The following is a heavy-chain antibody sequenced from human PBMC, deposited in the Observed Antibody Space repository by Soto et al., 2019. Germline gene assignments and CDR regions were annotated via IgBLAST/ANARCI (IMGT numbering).Heavy chain of an antibody. CDR3: ARDPVPRMATTKAGFDY. CDR1: GFTFSSYS. Sequence: EVQLVESGGGLVQPGGSLRLSCAASGFTFSSYSMNWVRQAPGKGLEWVSYISSSSSTIYYADSVKGRFTISRDNAKNSLYLQMNSLRDEDTAVYYCARDPVPRMATTKAGFDYWGRGTLVTVSS. V-gene: IGHV3-48*02. J-gene: IGHJ4*02. CDR2: ISSSSSTI. D-gene: IGHD5-12*01.